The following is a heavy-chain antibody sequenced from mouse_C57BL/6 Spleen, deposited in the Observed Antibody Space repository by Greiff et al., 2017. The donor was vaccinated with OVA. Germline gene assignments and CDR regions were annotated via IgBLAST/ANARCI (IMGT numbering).Heavy chain of an antibody. CDR2: IYWDDDK. J-gene: IGHJ2*01. V-gene: IGHV8-12*01. D-gene: IGHD2-4*01. Sequence: QVTLKECGPGILQSSQTLSLTCSFSGFSLSTSGMCVSWIRQPSGKGLEWLAHIYWDDDKRYNPSLKSRLTISKDTSRNQVFLKITSVDTADTATYYCARSRGYYDYFDYWGEGTTLTVSS. CDR3: ARSRGYYDYFDY. CDR1: GFSLSTSGMC.